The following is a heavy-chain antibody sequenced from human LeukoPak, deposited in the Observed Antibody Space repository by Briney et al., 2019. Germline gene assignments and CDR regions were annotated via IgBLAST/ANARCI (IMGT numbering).Heavy chain of an antibody. V-gene: IGHV3-21*01. Sequence: NPGGSLRLSCAASGFTLSSYSMNWVRQAPGKGLEWVSSITSSSSYIYYADSVKGRFTISRDNARNSVYLQMNSLRAEDTAVYYCAREGDGYNSPIDYWGQRTPVTVSS. D-gene: IGHD5-24*01. J-gene: IGHJ4*02. CDR1: GFTLSSYS. CDR3: AREGDGYNSPIDY. CDR2: ITSSSSYI.